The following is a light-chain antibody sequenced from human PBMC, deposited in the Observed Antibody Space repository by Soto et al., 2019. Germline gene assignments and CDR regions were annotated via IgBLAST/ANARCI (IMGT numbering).Light chain of an antibody. CDR2: DGS. CDR3: QHFQRDPFT. J-gene: IGKJ5*01. V-gene: IGKV1-13*02. CDR1: QGVSSA. Sequence: AIQLTQSPSSLSASVGDRVTITCRASQGVSSALAWYQQKPGKPPKVLIYDGSSLQSGVPLRFRGSGSGTEVTLTITGLQPEDFGTYYCQHFQRDPFTYGQGTRLEIK.